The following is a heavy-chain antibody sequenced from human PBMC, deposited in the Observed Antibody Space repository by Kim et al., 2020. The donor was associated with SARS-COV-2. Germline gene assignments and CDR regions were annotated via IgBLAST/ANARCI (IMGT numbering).Heavy chain of an antibody. V-gene: IGHV3-74*01. CDR3: ARATMVRGENYYYGMDV. CDR2: INSDGSST. J-gene: IGHJ6*02. Sequence: GGSLRLSCAASGFTFSSYWMHWVRQAPGKGLVWVSRINSDGSSTSYADSVKGRFTISRDNAKNTLYLQMNSLRAEDTAVYYCARATMVRGENYYYGMDVWGQGTTVTVSS. D-gene: IGHD3-10*01. CDR1: GFTFSSYW.